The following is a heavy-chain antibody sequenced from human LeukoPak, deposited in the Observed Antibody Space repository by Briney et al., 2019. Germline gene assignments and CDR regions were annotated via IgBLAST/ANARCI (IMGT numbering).Heavy chain of an antibody. Sequence: SETLSLTCTVSGASISSSSYYWGWIRQPPGKGLEWIGSIYYSGSTYYNPSLKSRVTISVDTSKNQFSLKLSSVTAADTAVYYCARGRYYGSGSYQEDDYWGQGTLVTVSS. D-gene: IGHD3-10*01. J-gene: IGHJ4*02. CDR1: GASISSSSYY. V-gene: IGHV4-39*07. CDR2: IYYSGST. CDR3: ARGRYYGSGSYQEDDY.